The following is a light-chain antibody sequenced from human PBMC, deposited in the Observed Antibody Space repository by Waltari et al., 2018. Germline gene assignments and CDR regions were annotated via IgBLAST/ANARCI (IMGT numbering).Light chain of an antibody. CDR1: QSVSYN. CDR3: QQYENWPPLT. V-gene: IGKV3-15*01. Sequence: EIVMTQSPATLSVSPGERVTLSCRASQSVSYNLAWYQQKPGQAPRLLIYGTSTRATGIPARFSGSGSGTEFTLTINSLQSEDLAVYYCQQYENWPPLTFGGGTKVEIK. J-gene: IGKJ4*01. CDR2: GTS.